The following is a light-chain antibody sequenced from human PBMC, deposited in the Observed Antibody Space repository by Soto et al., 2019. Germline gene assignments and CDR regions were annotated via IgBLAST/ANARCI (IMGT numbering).Light chain of an antibody. CDR1: SSDVGGYNY. V-gene: IGLV2-8*01. J-gene: IGLJ2*01. CDR3: SSFAGRNNVV. Sequence: QSVLTQPPSASGSPGQSVTISCTGTSSDVGGYNYVSWYQQHPGKAPILMIYEVSKRPSGVPDRFAGSKSGNTASLTVSGLQAEDEADYYCSSFAGRNNVVFGGGTKLTVL. CDR2: EVS.